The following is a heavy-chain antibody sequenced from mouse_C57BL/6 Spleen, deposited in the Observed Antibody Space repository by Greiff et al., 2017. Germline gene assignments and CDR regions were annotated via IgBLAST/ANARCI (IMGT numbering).Heavy chain of an antibody. CDR3: ARNPYDYEGYFDV. CDR1: GYTFTDYY. D-gene: IGHD2-4*01. Sequence: VQLQQSGPVLVKPGASVKMSCKASGYTFTDYYMNWVKQSHGKSLEWIGVINPYNGGTSYNQKFKGKATLTVDKSSSTAYMELNSLTSEDSAVYYCARNPYDYEGYFDVWGTGTTVTVSS. J-gene: IGHJ1*03. V-gene: IGHV1-19*01. CDR2: INPYNGGT.